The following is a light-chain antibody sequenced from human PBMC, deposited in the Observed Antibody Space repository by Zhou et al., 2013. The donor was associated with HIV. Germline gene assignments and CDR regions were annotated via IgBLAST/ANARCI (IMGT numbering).Light chain of an antibody. J-gene: IGKJ5*01. V-gene: IGKV1-5*03. CDR1: QSIDNW. CDR3: QQYNTNPIS. Sequence: QIDPVLPSHLSASVGDRVTIACRASQSIDNWLAWYQQRPGQAPNLLIYKASSLETGVPVRFSGSRSGTEFTLTIASLQPDDSATYYCQQYNTNPISFGQGTRLEI. CDR2: KAS.